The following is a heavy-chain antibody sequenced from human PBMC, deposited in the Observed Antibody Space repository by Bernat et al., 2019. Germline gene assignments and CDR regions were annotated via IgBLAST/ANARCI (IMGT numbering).Heavy chain of an antibody. V-gene: IGHV3-21*01. CDR3: ARGNDFWSGYPFDY. CDR1: GFTFSSYS. Sequence: EVQLVESGGGLVKPGGSLRLSCAASGFTFSSYSMNWVRQAPGKGLEWVSSISSSSSYIYYADSVKGRFTISRDNAKNSLYLQMNSLRAEDTAVYYCARGNDFWSGYPFDYWGQGTLVTVSP. J-gene: IGHJ4*02. D-gene: IGHD3-3*01. CDR2: ISSSSSYI.